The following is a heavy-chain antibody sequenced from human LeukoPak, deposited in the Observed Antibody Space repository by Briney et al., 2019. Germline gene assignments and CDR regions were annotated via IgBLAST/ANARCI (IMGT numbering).Heavy chain of an antibody. CDR1: GGSISSSSYY. CDR3: ARNSRFYYGSGSYSNWFDP. V-gene: IGHV4-39*01. Sequence: PSETLSLTCTVSGGSISSSSYYWGWIRQPPGKGLEWIGSIYYSGSTYYNPSLKSRVTISVDTSKNQFSLKLSSVTAADTAVYYCARNSRFYYGSGSYSNWFDPWGQGTLVTVSS. J-gene: IGHJ5*02. CDR2: IYYSGST. D-gene: IGHD3-10*01.